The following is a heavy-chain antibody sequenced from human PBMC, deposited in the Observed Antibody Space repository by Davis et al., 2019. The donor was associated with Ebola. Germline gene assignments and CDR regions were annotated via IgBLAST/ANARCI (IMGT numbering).Heavy chain of an antibody. CDR3: ARIRRPATRITVADPYFDY. V-gene: IGHV7-4-1*02. D-gene: IGHD6-19*01. J-gene: IGHJ4*02. Sequence: ASVKVSCKASGYSFPRYAMNWVRQAPGQGLEWMGWINTNTGNPTYAQGFTGRFVFSLDTSVSTAYLQISSLKAEDTAVYYCARIRRPATRITVADPYFDYWGQGNLVTVSS. CDR2: INTNTGNP. CDR1: GYSFPRYA.